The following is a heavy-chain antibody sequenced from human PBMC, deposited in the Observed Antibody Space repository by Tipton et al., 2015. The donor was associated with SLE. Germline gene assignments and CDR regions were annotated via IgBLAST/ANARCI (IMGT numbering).Heavy chain of an antibody. J-gene: IGHJ5*02. CDR2: IKQDGSDT. CDR3: AREDYDPSNIYRSNWFDP. D-gene: IGHD2/OR15-2a*01. Sequence: SLRLSCAASGFTFNNYWMSWVRQAPGKGLEWVAHIKQDGSDTYYLDSVKGRFTISRDNAKGTLYLQMNSLRDEDTALYYCAREDYDPSNIYRSNWFDPWGQGTLVSVSS. CDR1: GFTFNNYW. V-gene: IGHV3-7*01.